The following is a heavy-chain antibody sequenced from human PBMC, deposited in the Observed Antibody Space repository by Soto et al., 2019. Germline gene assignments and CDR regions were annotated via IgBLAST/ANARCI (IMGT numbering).Heavy chain of an antibody. CDR2: IYHSGST. D-gene: IGHD2-2*01. J-gene: IGHJ6*02. CDR3: ARVVGGYYYGMDV. CDR1: GGSISSSYW. V-gene: IGHV4-4*02. Sequence: SETLSLTCAVSGGSISSSYWWSWVRQPPGKGLEWIGEIYHSGSTNYNPSLKSRVTISVDKSKNQFSLKLSSVTAADTAVYYCARVVGGYYYGMDVWGQGTTVTVSS.